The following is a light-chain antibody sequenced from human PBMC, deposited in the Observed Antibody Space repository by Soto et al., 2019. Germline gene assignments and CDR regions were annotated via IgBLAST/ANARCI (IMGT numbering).Light chain of an antibody. CDR3: HQRSDWPLT. Sequence: EIVLTQSPATLSVSPGDRATLSCRASQYIGSTIAWYQQRSGQAPRLLIHDASHRATGIPARFSGSGSGTDFTLTISSLDPEDSAVYYCHQRSDWPLTFGGGTKVDIK. J-gene: IGKJ4*01. CDR1: QYIGST. V-gene: IGKV3-11*01. CDR2: DAS.